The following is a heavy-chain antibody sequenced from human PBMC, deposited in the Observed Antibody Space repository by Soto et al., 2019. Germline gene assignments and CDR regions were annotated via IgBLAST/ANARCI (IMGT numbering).Heavy chain of an antibody. Sequence: SETLSLTGTVSVGSISSGGHYWSWIRQHPGKVLEWIGYIYYSGTTYYNPSLKSRVTISVDTSKNQFSLKLSSVTAADTAVYYCAREPLTQGHCSGGSGYQNWYFDLWGRGTLVTVS. CDR3: AREPLTQGHCSGGSGYQNWYFDL. J-gene: IGHJ2*01. CDR2: IYYSGTT. D-gene: IGHD2-15*01. V-gene: IGHV4-31*03. CDR1: VGSISSGGHY.